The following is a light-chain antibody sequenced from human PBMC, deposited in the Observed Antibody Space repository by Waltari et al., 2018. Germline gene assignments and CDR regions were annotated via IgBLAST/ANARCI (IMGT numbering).Light chain of an antibody. CDR3: SSYPRSSPLAL. V-gene: IGLV2-14*01. Sequence: QSALTQPASVSGSPGQSITISCTGTISDVGGYNYVSWYQQHPGKAPKLMIFEVRKRHSAISNRFSGSTSCNTASLTISGLQAEDEAIYYCSSYPRSSPLALFGGGTKLTVL. CDR1: ISDVGGYNY. J-gene: IGLJ2*01. CDR2: EVR.